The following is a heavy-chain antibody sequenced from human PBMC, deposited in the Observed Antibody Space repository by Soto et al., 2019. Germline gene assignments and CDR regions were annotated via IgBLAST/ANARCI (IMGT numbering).Heavy chain of an antibody. CDR3: ARDPGLAMIIRRGFDI. V-gene: IGHV3-30-3*01. J-gene: IGHJ3*02. CDR1: GFTFSSYA. D-gene: IGHD3-22*01. CDR2: ISPDGSIK. Sequence: QVQVVESGGGVVQPGRSLRLSCAASGFTFSSYAMHWVRQAPGKGLERVALISPDGSIKSYADSVKGRFTISRDNSNNTLYLQMNSLRAEDTAVYYCARDPGLAMIIRRGFDIWGQGTMVTVSS.